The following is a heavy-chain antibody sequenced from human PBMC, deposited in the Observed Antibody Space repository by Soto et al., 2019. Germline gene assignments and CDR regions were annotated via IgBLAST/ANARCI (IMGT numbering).Heavy chain of an antibody. Sequence: GGSLRLSCAASGFTFSSYSMNWVRQAPGKGLEWVSSISSSSSYIYYADSVKGRFTISRDNAKNSLYLQMNSLRAEDTAVYYCARDAVIGSSGLRYFDWLDDYWGQGTLVTVSS. CDR1: GFTFSSYS. CDR3: ARDAVIGSSGLRYFDWLDDY. V-gene: IGHV3-21*01. J-gene: IGHJ4*02. CDR2: ISSSSSYI. D-gene: IGHD3-9*01.